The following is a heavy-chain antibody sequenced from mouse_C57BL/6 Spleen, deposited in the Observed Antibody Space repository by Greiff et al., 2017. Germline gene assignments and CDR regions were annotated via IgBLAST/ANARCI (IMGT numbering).Heavy chain of an antibody. CDR1: GYSFTGYY. D-gene: IGHD3-2*02. CDR2: INPSTGGT. CDR3: ARDSSGYRFAY. Sequence: VQLQQSGPELVKPGASVKISCKASGYSFTGYYMNWVKQSPEKSLEWIGEINPSTGGTTYNQKFKAKATLTVDKSSSTAYMQLKSLTSEDSAVYDCARDSSGYRFAYWGQGTLVTVSA. V-gene: IGHV1-42*01. J-gene: IGHJ3*01.